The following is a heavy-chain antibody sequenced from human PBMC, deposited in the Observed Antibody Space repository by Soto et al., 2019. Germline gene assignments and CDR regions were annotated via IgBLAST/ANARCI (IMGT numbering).Heavy chain of an antibody. V-gene: IGHV3-7*01. Sequence: EVQLVESGGGLVXXXXXXXLSCAAXGXIFSDYWMAWVRQAPGKGLEWVANIKEDGSRKYYMESAKGRITISRDNAKNSLFLQMNSLRVEDTAVYYCVSFEAIGSWGQGTLVTVSS. CDR3: VSFEAIGS. CDR2: IKEDGSRK. J-gene: IGHJ4*02. CDR1: GXIFSDYW.